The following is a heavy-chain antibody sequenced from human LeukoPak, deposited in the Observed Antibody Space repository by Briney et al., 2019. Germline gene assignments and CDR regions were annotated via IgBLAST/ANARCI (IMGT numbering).Heavy chain of an antibody. CDR1: GGSFSGYY. D-gene: IGHD3-22*01. Sequence: PSETLSLTCAVYGGSFSGYYWSWIRQPPGKGLEWIGEINHSGSTNYNPSPNTRVTISVDTSKNQFSLKLSSVTAADTAVYYCARAGRESHYDSSGSSAFDIWGQGTMVTVSS. CDR3: ARAGRESHYDSSGSSAFDI. J-gene: IGHJ3*02. V-gene: IGHV4-34*01. CDR2: INHSGST.